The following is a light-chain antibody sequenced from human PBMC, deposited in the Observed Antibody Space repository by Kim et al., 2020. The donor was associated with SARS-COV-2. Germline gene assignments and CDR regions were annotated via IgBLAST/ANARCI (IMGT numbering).Light chain of an antibody. V-gene: IGKV3-11*02. CDR2: DAS. CDR1: QSVSSY. J-gene: IGKJ1*01. CDR3: QQRNYWPRT. Sequence: LSPGERATRSCRASQSVSSYLAWYQQKPGQAPRLLISDASNRATGIPARFSGSGSGRDFTLTISSLEPEDFAVYYCQQRNYWPRTFGQGTKVDIK.